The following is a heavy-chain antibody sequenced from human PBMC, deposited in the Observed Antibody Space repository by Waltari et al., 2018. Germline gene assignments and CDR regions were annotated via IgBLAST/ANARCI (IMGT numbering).Heavy chain of an antibody. J-gene: IGHJ6*02. CDR2: IYTSGRT. V-gene: IGHV4-61*02. Sequence: QVQLQESGPGLVKPSQTLSLTCTVSGGSISSGSYYWSWIRQPAGKGLEWIGLIYTSGRTNYNPSLKSRVTISVDTSKNHFSLKLSSVAAADTAVYYCASSEGYCSGGSCYYYGMDVWGQGTTVTVSS. CDR1: GGSISSGSYY. CDR3: ASSEGYCSGGSCYYYGMDV. D-gene: IGHD2-15*01.